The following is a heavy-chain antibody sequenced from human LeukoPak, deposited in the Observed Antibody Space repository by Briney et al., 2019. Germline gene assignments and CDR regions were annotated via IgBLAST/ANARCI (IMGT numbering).Heavy chain of an antibody. CDR1: GFTFSSYE. J-gene: IGHJ4*02. Sequence: GGSLRLSCAASGFTFSSYEMNWVRQAPGKGLEWLSYISSSGTTKYYADSVKGRFTISRDNAKNSLYLQMNSLRAEDTAVYYCARGSYSSGYYFDYWGQGTLVTLSS. V-gene: IGHV3-48*03. D-gene: IGHD6-19*01. CDR2: ISSSGTTK. CDR3: ARGSYSSGYYFDY.